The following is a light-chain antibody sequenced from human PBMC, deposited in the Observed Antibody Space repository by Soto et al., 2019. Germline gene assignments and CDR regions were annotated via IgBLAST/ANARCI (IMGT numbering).Light chain of an antibody. V-gene: IGLV2-8*01. CDR2: EVS. CDR1: SSDVGGYNY. CDR3: NSYAGSNNWV. J-gene: IGLJ3*02. Sequence: QSALTQPASVSGSPGQSITISCTGTSSDVGGYNYVSWYQQHPGKAPNLMIYEVSKRPSGVPDRFSGSKSGNTASLTVSGLQAEDEADYYCNSYAGSNNWVFGGGTKVTVL.